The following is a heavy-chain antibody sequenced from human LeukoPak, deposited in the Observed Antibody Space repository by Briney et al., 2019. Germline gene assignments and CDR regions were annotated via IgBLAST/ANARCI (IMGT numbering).Heavy chain of an antibody. V-gene: IGHV3-30*18. J-gene: IGHJ6*02. CDR1: GFTFSSYG. CDR2: ISYDGSNK. D-gene: IGHD2-2*01. CDR3: AKDGGIVVVPAAHDYYYYGMDV. Sequence: PGGSLRLSCAASGFTFSSYGMHWVRQAPGKGLEWVAVISYDGSNKYYADSVKGRLTISRDNSKNTLYLQMNSLRAEDTAVYYCAKDGGIVVVPAAHDYYYYGMDVWGQGTTVTVSS.